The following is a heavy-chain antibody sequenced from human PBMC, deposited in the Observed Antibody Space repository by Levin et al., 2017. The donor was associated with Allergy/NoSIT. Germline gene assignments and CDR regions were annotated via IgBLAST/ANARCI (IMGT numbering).Heavy chain of an antibody. V-gene: IGHV4-61*01. CDR2: INYRGTT. Sequence: TLSLTCTVSGGSVSSDTYNWNWIRQPPGKGLEWIGYINYRGTTNYNPSLKSRVTMSVDPSKNQFSLNFNSVTAADTAVSFCARRGGATVTTSYYSFHYLDVWGKGTTVTVSS. CDR3: ARRGGATVTTSYYSFHYLDV. CDR1: GGSVSSDTYN. J-gene: IGHJ6*03. D-gene: IGHD4-11*01.